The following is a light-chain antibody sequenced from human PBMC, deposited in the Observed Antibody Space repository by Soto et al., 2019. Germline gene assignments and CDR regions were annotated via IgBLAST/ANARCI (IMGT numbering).Light chain of an antibody. CDR2: KNN. Sequence: QSVLTQPPSASGTPGQRITIYCSGSSSNIRGSDVYWYQQLPGTAPKLLIRKNNHRPSGVPDRFSGSKSGTSASLAISGLRSEDEADYYCAAWDGSLRGYVFGSGTKVTVL. V-gene: IGLV1-47*01. J-gene: IGLJ1*01. CDR1: SSNIRGSD. CDR3: AAWDGSLRGYV.